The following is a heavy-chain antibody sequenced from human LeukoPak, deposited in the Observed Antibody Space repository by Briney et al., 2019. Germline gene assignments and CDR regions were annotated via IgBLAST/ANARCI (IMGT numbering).Heavy chain of an antibody. CDR3: ARGPPYGDYDPPYKNWFDP. Sequence: SETLSLTCAAYGGSFSGYYWSWIRQPPGKGLEWIGEINHSGSTNYNPSLKSRVTISVDTSKNQFSLKLSSVTAADTAVYYCARGPPYGDYDPPYKNWFDPWGQGTLVTVSS. D-gene: IGHD4-17*01. J-gene: IGHJ5*02. V-gene: IGHV4-34*01. CDR1: GGSFSGYY. CDR2: INHSGST.